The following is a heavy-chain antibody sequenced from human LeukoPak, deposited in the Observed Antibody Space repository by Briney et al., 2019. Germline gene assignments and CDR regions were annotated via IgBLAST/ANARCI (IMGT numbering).Heavy chain of an antibody. V-gene: IGHV3-9*01. J-gene: IGHJ4*02. Sequence: GGSLRLSCAASGFTFDDYAMHWVRQAPGKGLEWVSGISWNSGSIGYADSVKGRFTISRDNAKNSLYLQMSSLRAEDTAVYYCARRGYSFGSGYWGPGTLVTVSP. CDR1: GFTFDDYA. CDR2: ISWNSGSI. CDR3: ARRGYSFGSGY. D-gene: IGHD5-18*01.